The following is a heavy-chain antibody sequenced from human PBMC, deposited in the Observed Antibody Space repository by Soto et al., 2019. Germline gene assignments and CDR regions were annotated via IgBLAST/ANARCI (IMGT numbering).Heavy chain of an antibody. CDR1: GDTFNDYY. V-gene: IGHV1-2*02. Sequence: QVQLVQSGAEVKKPGASVTVSCRSSGDTFNDYYIHWVRQAPGQGLEWMGWINPNGGVTKYAQKFQGGVSMTRDTSIRTVSMQLSRLRSDDTAVYYCARESGGATATLDYYYFYMDVWGTGTTVTVSS. D-gene: IGHD5-12*01. CDR2: INPNGGVT. CDR3: ARESGGATATLDYYYFYMDV. J-gene: IGHJ6*03.